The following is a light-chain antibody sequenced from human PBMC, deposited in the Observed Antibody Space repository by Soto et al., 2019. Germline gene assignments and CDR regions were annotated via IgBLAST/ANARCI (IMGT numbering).Light chain of an antibody. Sequence: DVVLTQSPLSLPVTLGQPASISCRSSESLVYSEGNTYLNWFRQRPGQSPRRLIYDVSKRDSGVPDRFSGSGSGTDFTLRISRVEAEDVGIYYCMQGKRWPYTFGQGTKLEIK. J-gene: IGKJ2*01. CDR3: MQGKRWPYT. CDR2: DVS. CDR1: ESLVYSEGNTY. V-gene: IGKV2-30*01.